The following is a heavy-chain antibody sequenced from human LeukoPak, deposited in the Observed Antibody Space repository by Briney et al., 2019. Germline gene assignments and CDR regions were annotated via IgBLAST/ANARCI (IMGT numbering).Heavy chain of an antibody. Sequence: GGSLRLSCAASGFTFSDYYMSWIRQAPGKGLEWVSYISSSGSTIYYADSVKGRFTISRDNAKNSLYLQMNSLRAEDTAVYYCARRGPWVRTKSSGRARFGESDRAFDIWGQGTMVTVSS. CDR3: ARRGPWVRTKSSGRARFGESDRAFDI. V-gene: IGHV3-11*01. CDR2: ISSSGSTI. CDR1: GFTFSDYY. J-gene: IGHJ3*02. D-gene: IGHD3-10*01.